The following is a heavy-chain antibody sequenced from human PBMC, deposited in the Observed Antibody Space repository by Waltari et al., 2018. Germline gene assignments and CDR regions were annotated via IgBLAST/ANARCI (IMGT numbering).Heavy chain of an antibody. CDR1: GGSISSYY. CDR2: IYYSGST. J-gene: IGHJ3*02. Sequence: QVQLQESGPGLVKPSETLSLTCTVSGGSISSYYWSWIRQPPGKGREWIGYIYYSGSTNYNPSLKSRVTISVDTSKNQFSLKLSSVTAADTAVYYCARDLALGIAARPGDAFDIWGQGTMVTVSS. CDR3: ARDLALGIAARPGDAFDI. V-gene: IGHV4-59*01. D-gene: IGHD6-6*01.